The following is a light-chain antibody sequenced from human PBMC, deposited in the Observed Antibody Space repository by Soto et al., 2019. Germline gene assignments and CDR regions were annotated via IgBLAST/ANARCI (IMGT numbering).Light chain of an antibody. V-gene: IGKV3D-20*02. CDR2: GAS. CDR3: QHRMNWPLT. CDR1: QSVSSSY. Sequence: IVLTQSPGTLPLSPGERATLSCRASQSVSSSYLAWYQQKPGQAPRLLIYGASSRATGIPDRFSGSGSGTDFTLTISRLEPEDFAVYYCQHRMNWPLTFGQGTRLEIK. J-gene: IGKJ5*01.